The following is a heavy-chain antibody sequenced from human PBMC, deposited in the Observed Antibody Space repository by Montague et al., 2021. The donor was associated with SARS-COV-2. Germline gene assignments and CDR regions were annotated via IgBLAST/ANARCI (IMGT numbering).Heavy chain of an antibody. Sequence: PALVKPTQTLTLTCTFSGFSLNTSGEGVGWVRQPPGKALEWLALIYWDDDKRYSPSLKSRSTISKCTTKNEVVLTVANMDPVDTATYYCARYGDYGSWFDPWGQGTLVTVSS. V-gene: IGHV2-5*02. CDR2: IYWDDDK. J-gene: IGHJ5*02. D-gene: IGHD4-17*01. CDR3: ARYGDYGSWFDP. CDR1: GFSLNTSGEG.